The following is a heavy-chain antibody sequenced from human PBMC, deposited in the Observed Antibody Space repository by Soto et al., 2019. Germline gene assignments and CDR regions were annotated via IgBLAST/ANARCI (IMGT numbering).Heavy chain of an antibody. Sequence: PGGSLRLSCAASGFTFSSYAMHWVRQAPGKGLEWVAVISYDGSNKYYADSVKGRFTISRDNSKNTLYLQLNNLRAEDTAVYYCARDKRDLRFLEWSYYFDYWGQGT. CDR2: ISYDGSNK. V-gene: IGHV3-30-3*01. J-gene: IGHJ4*02. D-gene: IGHD3-3*01. CDR1: GFTFSSYA. CDR3: ARDKRDLRFLEWSYYFDY.